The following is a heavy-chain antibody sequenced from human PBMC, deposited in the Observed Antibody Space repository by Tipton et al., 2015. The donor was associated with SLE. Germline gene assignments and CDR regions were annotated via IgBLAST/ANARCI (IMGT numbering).Heavy chain of an antibody. J-gene: IGHJ5*02. V-gene: IGHV1-2*02. CDR1: GYTFTSYG. CDR2: INPNSGGT. CDR3: AREGGGHCTNGVCYRGDNWFDP. Sequence: QVQLVQSGAKVKKPGASVKVSCKASGYTFTSYGISWVRQAPGQGLEWMGWINPNSGGTNYAQKFQGRVTMTRDTSISTAYMELSRLRSDDTAVYYCAREGGGHCTNGVCYRGDNWFDPWGQGTLVTVSS. D-gene: IGHD2-8*01.